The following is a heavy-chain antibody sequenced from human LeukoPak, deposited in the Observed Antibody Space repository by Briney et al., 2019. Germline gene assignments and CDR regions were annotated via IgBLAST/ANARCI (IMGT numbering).Heavy chain of an antibody. CDR2: INNDGSST. CDR3: ARDKYSGSYSYDY. J-gene: IGHJ4*02. V-gene: IGHV3-74*01. Sequence: PGGSLRLSCAASGFTFSSYWMHWVRQAPGKGLVWVSRINNDGSSTSYADSVKGRFTISRDNSKNTLYLQMNSLRAEDTAVYYCARDKYSGSYSYDYWGQGTLVTVSS. D-gene: IGHD1-26*01. CDR1: GFTFSSYW.